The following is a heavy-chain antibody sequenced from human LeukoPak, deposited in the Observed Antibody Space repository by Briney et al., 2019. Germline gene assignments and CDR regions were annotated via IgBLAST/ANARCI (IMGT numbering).Heavy chain of an antibody. CDR3: ARPVRMGAYYFDY. J-gene: IGHJ4*02. Sequence: ASVKVSCKASGYTFTDYYIHWVRQAPGQGLEWMGWISAYNGNTNYAQKLQGRVTMTTDTSTSTAYMELRSLGSDDTAVYYCARPVRMGAYYFDYWGQGTLVTVSS. V-gene: IGHV1-18*04. CDR1: GYTFTDYY. CDR2: ISAYNGNT. D-gene: IGHD3-16*01.